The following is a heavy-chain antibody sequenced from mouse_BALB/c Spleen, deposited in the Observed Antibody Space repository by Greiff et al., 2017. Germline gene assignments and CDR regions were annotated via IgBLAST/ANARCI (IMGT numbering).Heavy chain of an antibody. V-gene: IGHV5-9*03. J-gene: IGHJ4*01. CDR3: ARRDYAMYY. CDR1: GFTFSSYT. Sequence: EVKLMESGGGLVKPGGSLKLSCAASGFTFSSYTMSWVRQTPEKRLEWVATISSGGGNTYYPDSVKGRFTISRDNAKNNLYLQMSSLRSEDTALYYCARRDYAMYYWGQGTSVTVSS. CDR2: ISSGGGNT.